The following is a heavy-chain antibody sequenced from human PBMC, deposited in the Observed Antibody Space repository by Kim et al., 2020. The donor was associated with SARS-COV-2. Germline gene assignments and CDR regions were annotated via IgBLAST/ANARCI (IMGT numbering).Heavy chain of an antibody. Sequence: SETLSLTCTVSGGSISCGGYYWSWIRQHPGKGLEWIGYIYYSGSTYYNPSLKSRVTISVDTSKNQFSLKLSSVTAADTAVYYCARASRGAYTIFGVINWFDPWGQGTLVTVSS. CDR1: GGSISCGGYY. J-gene: IGHJ5*02. CDR3: ARASRGAYTIFGVINWFDP. D-gene: IGHD3-3*01. V-gene: IGHV4-31*03. CDR2: IYYSGST.